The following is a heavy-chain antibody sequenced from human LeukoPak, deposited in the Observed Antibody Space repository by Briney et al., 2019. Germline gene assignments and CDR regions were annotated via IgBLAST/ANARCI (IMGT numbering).Heavy chain of an antibody. V-gene: IGHV4-34*01. J-gene: IGHJ5*02. D-gene: IGHD3/OR15-3a*01. CDR2: INRSGST. CDR3: ARASPLGLNWFDP. CDR1: GGSFSGYY. Sequence: PSETLSLTCAVYGGSFSGYYWSWIRQPPGKGLEWIGEINRSGSTNYNPSLKSRITISVDTSKNQFSLKLGSVTAADTAVYYCARASPLGLNWFDPWGQGTLVTVSS.